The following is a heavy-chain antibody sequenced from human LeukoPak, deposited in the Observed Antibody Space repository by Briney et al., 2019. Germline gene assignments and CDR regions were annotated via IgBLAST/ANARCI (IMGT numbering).Heavy chain of an antibody. CDR3: AKDGDILTGYRSLMGYYCYYYMDV. CDR2: ISSSSSYI. V-gene: IGHV3-21*01. CDR1: GFTFSSYE. D-gene: IGHD3-9*01. Sequence: GGSLRLSCAASGFTFSSYEMNWVRQAPGKGLEWVSSISSSSSYIYYADSVRGRFTISRDNAKNTLYLQMNSLRAEDTAVYYCAKDGDILTGYRSLMGYYCYYYMDVWGKGTTVTISS. J-gene: IGHJ6*03.